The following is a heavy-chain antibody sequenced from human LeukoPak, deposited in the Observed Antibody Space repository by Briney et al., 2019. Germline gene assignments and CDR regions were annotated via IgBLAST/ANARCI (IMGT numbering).Heavy chain of an antibody. J-gene: IGHJ6*02. CDR3: ARSRSVSNYKGMDV. CDR2: ISSGSDYI. Sequence: PGGSLRLSCPASGFTFSDYSMSWVRQAPGKGLEWASSISSGSDYIYYADSVKGRFTISRDNARNSLYLQMNSLRAEDTAVYYCARSRSVSNYKGMDVWGQGTTVTVSS. CDR1: GFTFSDYS. V-gene: IGHV3-21*01. D-gene: IGHD5/OR15-5a*01.